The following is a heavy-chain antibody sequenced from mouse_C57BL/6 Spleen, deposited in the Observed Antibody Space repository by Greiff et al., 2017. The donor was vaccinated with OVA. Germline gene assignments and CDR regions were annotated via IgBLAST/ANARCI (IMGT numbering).Heavy chain of an antibody. J-gene: IGHJ1*03. CDR2: ISSGGSYT. Sequence: EVMLVESGGDLVKPGGSLKLSCAASGFTFSSYGMSWVRQTPDKRLEWVATISSGGSYTYYPDSVKGRFTISRDNAKNTLYLQMSSLKSEDTAMYYWARHYYGSSYDWYFDVWGTGTTVTVSS. CDR3: ARHYYGSSYDWYFDV. CDR1: GFTFSSYG. V-gene: IGHV5-6*02. D-gene: IGHD1-1*01.